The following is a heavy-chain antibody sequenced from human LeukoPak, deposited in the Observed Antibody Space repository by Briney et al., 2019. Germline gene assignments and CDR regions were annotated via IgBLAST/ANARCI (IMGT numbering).Heavy chain of an antibody. V-gene: IGHV1-46*01. Sequence: ASVKVSCKASGYTFTGYSMQWVRQAPGQGLEWMGIINPSGGSTSYAQKFQGRVTMTRDMSTSTVYMELSSLRSEDTAVYYCARDILRRWLQRGSDYMDVWGKGTTVTVSS. CDR1: GYTFTGYS. CDR3: ARDILRRWLQRGSDYMDV. D-gene: IGHD5-24*01. J-gene: IGHJ6*03. CDR2: INPSGGST.